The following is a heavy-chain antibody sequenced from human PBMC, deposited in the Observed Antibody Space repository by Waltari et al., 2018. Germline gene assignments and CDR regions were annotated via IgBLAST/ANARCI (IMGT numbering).Heavy chain of an antibody. CDR1: GGSIRSGSYY. Sequence: QVQLQESGPGLVKPSQTLSLTCTVSGGSIRSGSYYLSWIRQPAGKGLEWIGRIYTSGSTNYNPSLKSRVTISVDTSKNQFSLKLSSVTAADTAVYYCARASIAARPYYYYYMDVWGKGTTVTVSS. CDR3: ARASIAARPYYYYYMDV. D-gene: IGHD6-6*01. CDR2: IYTSGST. V-gene: IGHV4-61*02. J-gene: IGHJ6*03.